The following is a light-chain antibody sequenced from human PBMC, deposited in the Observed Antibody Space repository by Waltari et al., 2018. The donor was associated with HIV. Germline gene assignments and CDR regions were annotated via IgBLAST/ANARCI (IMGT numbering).Light chain of an antibody. Sequence: EKGMTQSPATLSVSTGERATLSCRASQSVSSNLAWYQQKPGQAPRLLIYDASTRATGIPGRFSGSGSGTEFTLTISSLQSEDFAVYYCQQYNSWPITFGQGTRLEIK. CDR3: QQYNSWPIT. V-gene: IGKV3-15*01. CDR2: DAS. J-gene: IGKJ5*01. CDR1: QSVSSN.